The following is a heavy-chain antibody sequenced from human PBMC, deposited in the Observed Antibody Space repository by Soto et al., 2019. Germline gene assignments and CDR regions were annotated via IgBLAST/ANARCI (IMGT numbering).Heavy chain of an antibody. J-gene: IGHJ4*02. CDR1: GYTFTSYG. CDR3: AREYPNWNYDY. V-gene: IGHV1-18*04. CDR2: ISAYNGNT. Sequence: ASVKVSCKASGYTFTSYGISWVRQAPGQGLERMGWISAYNGNTNYARRLQGIVTMTTDTSTSTAYVELRRLRSDDTAVYYCAREYPNWNYDYWGQGTLVTVSS. D-gene: IGHD1-1*01.